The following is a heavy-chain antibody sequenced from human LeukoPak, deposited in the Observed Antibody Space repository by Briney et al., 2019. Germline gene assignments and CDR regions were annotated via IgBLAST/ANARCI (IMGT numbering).Heavy chain of an antibody. Sequence: ASVKVSCKASGYTFTGYYMHWVRQAPGQGLEWMGWINPNSGGTNYAQKFQGRVTMTRDTSISTAYMELSRLRSDDTAVYYCGRDILTGYPYWYFDLWGRGTLVTVSS. CDR1: GYTFTGYY. CDR2: INPNSGGT. J-gene: IGHJ2*01. D-gene: IGHD3-9*01. V-gene: IGHV1-2*02. CDR3: GRDILTGYPYWYFDL.